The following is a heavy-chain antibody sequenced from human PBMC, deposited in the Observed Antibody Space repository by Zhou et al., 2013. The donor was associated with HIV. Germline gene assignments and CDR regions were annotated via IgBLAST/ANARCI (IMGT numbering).Heavy chain of an antibody. Sequence: QVQLQESGPGLVKPSETLSLTCTVSGASISSYYWSWIRQPPGKGLEWIGHIYTSGSTDYNPSLKSRVTISVDTSKNQFSLKLSSVTAADTAVYYCASTGALEYYYYIDVWGKGTTVTVSS. CDR1: GASISSYY. CDR2: IYTSGST. D-gene: IGHD3-10*01. V-gene: IGHV4-4*08. J-gene: IGHJ6*03. CDR3: ASTGALEYYYYIDV.